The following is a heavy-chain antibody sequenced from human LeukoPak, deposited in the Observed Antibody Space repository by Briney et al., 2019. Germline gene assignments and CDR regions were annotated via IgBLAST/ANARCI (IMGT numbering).Heavy chain of an antibody. D-gene: IGHD3-10*01. Sequence: SETLSLTCTVSGGSISSSSYYWSWIRQPPGKGLEWIGYIYYSGSTYYNPSLKSRVTISVDTSKNQFSLKLSSVTAADTAVYYCATVRRYGSGRIDYWGQGTLVTVSS. CDR2: IYYSGST. CDR3: ATVRRYGSGRIDY. V-gene: IGHV4-30-4*01. CDR1: GGSISSSSYY. J-gene: IGHJ4*02.